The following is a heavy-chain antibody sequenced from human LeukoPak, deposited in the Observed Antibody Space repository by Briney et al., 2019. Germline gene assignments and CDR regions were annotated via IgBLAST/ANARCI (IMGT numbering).Heavy chain of an antibody. Sequence: GGSLRLSCAASGFTFSSYSMNWVRQAPGKGLEWVSYISSSSTIYYADSVKGRFTISRDNAKNSLYLQMNSLRAEDTAVYYCAREDIVVVVAATDRSYYYYYYMDVWGKGTTVTVSS. CDR3: AREDIVVVVAATDRSYYYYYYMDV. J-gene: IGHJ6*03. CDR2: ISSSSTI. CDR1: GFTFSSYS. D-gene: IGHD2-15*01. V-gene: IGHV3-48*01.